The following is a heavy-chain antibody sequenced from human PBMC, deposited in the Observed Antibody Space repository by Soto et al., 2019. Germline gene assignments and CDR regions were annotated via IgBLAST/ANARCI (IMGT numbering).Heavy chain of an antibody. Sequence: ASVKVSCKVSGYTLTELSMHWVRQAPGKWLELMGVFDPEDGDTIYAHKFQGRVTMTEDTSTDTAYMELSSLRSEDTAVYYSAGVDYYASGSYPPHAFDIWGQGTMVTVSS. J-gene: IGHJ3*02. CDR2: FDPEDGDT. D-gene: IGHD3-10*01. CDR3: AGVDYYASGSYPPHAFDI. CDR1: GYTLTELS. V-gene: IGHV1-24*01.